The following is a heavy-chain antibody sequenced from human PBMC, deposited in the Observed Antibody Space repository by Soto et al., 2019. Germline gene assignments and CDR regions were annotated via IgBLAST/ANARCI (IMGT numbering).Heavy chain of an antibody. CDR3: ARDPDIVVVPAASGDY. J-gene: IGHJ4*02. Sequence: QVQLVQSGAEVKKPGASVKVSCKASGYTFTSYAMHWVRQAPGQRLEWMGWLNAGNGNTKYSQKFQGRVTITRDTSASTAYMELSSLRSEDTAVYYCARDPDIVVVPAASGDYWGQGTLVTVSS. D-gene: IGHD2-2*01. V-gene: IGHV1-3*01. CDR1: GYTFTSYA. CDR2: LNAGNGNT.